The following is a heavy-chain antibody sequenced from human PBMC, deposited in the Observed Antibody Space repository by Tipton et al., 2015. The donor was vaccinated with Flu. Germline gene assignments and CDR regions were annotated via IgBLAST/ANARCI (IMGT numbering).Heavy chain of an antibody. CDR1: GFSFKNYA. D-gene: IGHD3-3*01. J-gene: IGHJ4*02. V-gene: IGHV4-34*01. Sequence: QVQLVQSGGGLVQPGGSLRLSCAASGFSFKNYAMSWIRQSPGKGLEWIGEINYGGSSTYHPSLRSRLTLSIDTSRKQFSLNLISVTAADTATYYCASRFLGHGGFDSWGQGTLVTVST. CDR3: ASRFLGHGGFDS. CDR2: INYGGSS.